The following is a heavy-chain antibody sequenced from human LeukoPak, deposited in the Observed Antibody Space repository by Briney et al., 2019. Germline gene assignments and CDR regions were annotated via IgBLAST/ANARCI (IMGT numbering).Heavy chain of an antibody. V-gene: IGHV3-11*01. D-gene: IGHD3-22*01. J-gene: IGHJ6*03. CDR2: ISSSGSTI. CDR3: ARYYYDSRHYYYMDV. Sequence: LSLTCTVSGGSISSYYWSWIRQAPGKGLEWVSYISSSGSTIYYADSVKGRFTISRDNAKNSLYLQMNSLRAEDTAVYYCARYYYDSRHYYYMDVWGKGTTVTISS. CDR1: GGSISSYY.